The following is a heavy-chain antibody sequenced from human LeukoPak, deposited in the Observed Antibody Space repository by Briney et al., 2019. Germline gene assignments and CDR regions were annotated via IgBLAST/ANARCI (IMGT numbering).Heavy chain of an antibody. D-gene: IGHD6-13*01. Sequence: GASVKVSCKASGYSFSSSGISWVRQAPGQGLEWMGWISAYNGNTNHAQKLQGRVTMTTDTSTSTAYMELRSLRSDDTAVYYCVRDPTAAASTDDWFDPWGKGTLVTVSS. J-gene: IGHJ5*02. CDR2: ISAYNGNT. CDR3: VRDPTAAASTDDWFDP. V-gene: IGHV1-18*01. CDR1: GYSFSSSG.